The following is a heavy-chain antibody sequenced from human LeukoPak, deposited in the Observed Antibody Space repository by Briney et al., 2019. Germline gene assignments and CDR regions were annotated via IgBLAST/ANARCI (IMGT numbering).Heavy chain of an antibody. Sequence: RPGGSLRLSCAASGFTFDDYGMSWVRQAPGKGLEWVSGINWNGGSRGYADSVKGRFTIARDNAKNSLYLQMNSLRAEDTALYYCARRRAWQLIPRVFDYWGQGTLVTVSS. J-gene: IGHJ4*02. D-gene: IGHD6-6*01. V-gene: IGHV3-20*04. CDR1: GFTFDDYG. CDR2: INWNGGSR. CDR3: ARRRAWQLIPRVFDY.